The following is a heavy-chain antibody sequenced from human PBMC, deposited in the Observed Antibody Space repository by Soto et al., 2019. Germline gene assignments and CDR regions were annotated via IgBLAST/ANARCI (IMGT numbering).Heavy chain of an antibody. J-gene: IGHJ6*02. CDR1: GGTFSSSA. CDR3: ARNKFGIAAAGSYYYYGMDV. D-gene: IGHD6-13*01. CDR2: IIPIFGTA. Sequence: SVTVSCKASGGTFSSSAISWVRQAPGQGLEWMGGIIPIFGTANYARKFQGRVTITADESTSTAYMELSSLRSEDTAVYCCARNKFGIAAAGSYYYYGMDVWGQGTTVTVSS. V-gene: IGHV1-69*13.